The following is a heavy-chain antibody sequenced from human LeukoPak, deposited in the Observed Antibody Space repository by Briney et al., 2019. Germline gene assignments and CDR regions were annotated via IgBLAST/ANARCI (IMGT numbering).Heavy chain of an antibody. CDR1: GFTFTSYA. J-gene: IGHJ6*03. CDR2: ISGSGSST. CDR3: AKRTTPWEPPSYYYMDV. Sequence: GGSLRLSCAASGFTFTSYAMSWVRQAPGKGLEWVSTISGSGSSTYYADSVKGRFIISRDTSKNTLYLQMNSLRAEDTAVYYCAKRTTPWEPPSYYYMDVWGKGTTVTVSS. D-gene: IGHD1-26*01. V-gene: IGHV3-23*01.